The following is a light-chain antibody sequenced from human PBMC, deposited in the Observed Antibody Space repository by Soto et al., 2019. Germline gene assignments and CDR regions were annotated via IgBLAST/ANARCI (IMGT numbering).Light chain of an antibody. CDR2: DAS. CDR3: LQDYTYLRT. CDR1: QSVSNQ. Sequence: EIVLTQSPVTLSLSPGERATLSCRPGQSVSNQLACYQQKPGQAPRLLIYDASRRVTGIPPRFSGSGSGTYFTLTLSSLEPEDFATYYCLQDYTYLRTFGGGTKVDIK. J-gene: IGKJ4*01. V-gene: IGKV3-11*01.